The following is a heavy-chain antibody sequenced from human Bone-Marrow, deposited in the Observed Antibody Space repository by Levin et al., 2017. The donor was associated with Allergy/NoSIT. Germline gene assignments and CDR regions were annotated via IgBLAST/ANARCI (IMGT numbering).Heavy chain of an antibody. J-gene: IGHJ4*02. V-gene: IGHV4-39*01. CDR2: IYYSGST. CDR1: GGSISSSSYY. Sequence: SQTLSLTCTVSGGSISSSSYYWGWIRQPPGKGLEWIGSIYYSGSTYYNPSLKSRVTISVDTSKNQFSLKLSSVTAADTAVYYCARHLHSRGYSYGPKDYFDYWGQGTLVTVSS. D-gene: IGHD5-18*01. CDR3: ARHLHSRGYSYGPKDYFDY.